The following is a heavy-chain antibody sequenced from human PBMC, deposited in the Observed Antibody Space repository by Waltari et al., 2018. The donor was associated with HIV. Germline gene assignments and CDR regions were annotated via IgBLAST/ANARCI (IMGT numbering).Heavy chain of an antibody. CDR2: IYTNGST. Sequence: QVQLQESGPGLVKPSQTLSLTCTVSGGSISSGSYYWSWIRQPAGKGLEWIGRIYTNGSTNYNPSLKSRVTISVDTSKNQFSLKLSSVTAADTAVYYCARGTMVRGRQDYWDQGTLVTVSS. J-gene: IGHJ4*02. CDR1: GGSISSGSYY. CDR3: ARGTMVRGRQDY. V-gene: IGHV4-61*02. D-gene: IGHD3-10*01.